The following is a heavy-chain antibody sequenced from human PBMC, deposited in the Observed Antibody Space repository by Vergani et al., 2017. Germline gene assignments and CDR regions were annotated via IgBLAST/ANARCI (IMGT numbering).Heavy chain of an antibody. CDR2: IYYSVST. J-gene: IGHJ5*02. D-gene: IGHD6-6*01. CDR3: ARELAGSSSVGGDWFDP. V-gene: IGHV4-39*07. CDR1: GGSISSSSYY. Sequence: QVQLQESGPVLVKPSETLSLTCTVSGGSISSSSYYWGWIRQPPGKGLEWIGSIYYSVSTYYNPPLKSRVTISVDTSKNQFSLTLSSVPAAYTAVYYCARELAGSSSVGGDWFDPWSQGTLVTVSS.